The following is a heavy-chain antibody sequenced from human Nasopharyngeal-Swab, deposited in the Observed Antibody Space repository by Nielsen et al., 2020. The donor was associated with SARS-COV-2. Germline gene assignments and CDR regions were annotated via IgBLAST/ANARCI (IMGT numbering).Heavy chain of an antibody. CDR1: GFTFDDYA. D-gene: IGHD2-21*02. Sequence: GASLKISCAASGFTFDDYAMNWVRQAPGKGLEWVSSISSSSSYIYYADSVKGRFPISRDNAKNSLYLQMNSLRAEDTAVYYCARALPDTYCGGDCYYNWGQGTLVIVSS. CDR3: ARALPDTYCGGDCYYN. J-gene: IGHJ4*02. CDR2: ISSSSSYI. V-gene: IGHV3-21*01.